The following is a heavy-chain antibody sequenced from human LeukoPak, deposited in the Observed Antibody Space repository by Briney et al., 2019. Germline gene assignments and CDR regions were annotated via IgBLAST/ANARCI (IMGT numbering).Heavy chain of an antibody. CDR1: GFTFSSYW. Sequence: GGSLRLSCAASGFTFSSYWMSWVRQAPGKGLEWVANIKQDGSEKYYVDSVKGRFTMSRDNAKTSLYLQMNSRRADDTATSFCARAPYSGNYGNYYYYYKDVWGKGTTVTTSS. J-gene: IGHJ6*03. V-gene: IGHV3-7*01. CDR2: IKQDGSEK. D-gene: IGHD1-26*01. CDR3: ARAPYSGNYGNYYYYYKDV.